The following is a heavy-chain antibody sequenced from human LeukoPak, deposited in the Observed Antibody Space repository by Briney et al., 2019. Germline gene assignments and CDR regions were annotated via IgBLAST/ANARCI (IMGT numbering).Heavy chain of an antibody. J-gene: IGHJ6*03. Sequence: GGSLRLSCAASGFTFSSYAMSWVRQAPGKGLEWVSAISGSGGSTYYADSVKGRFTISRDNSKNTLYLQMNSLRAEDTAVYYCTTVWLGVASYYYYMDVWGKGTTVTVSS. V-gene: IGHV3-23*01. CDR1: GFTFSSYA. D-gene: IGHD3-3*01. CDR2: ISGSGGST. CDR3: TTVWLGVASYYYYMDV.